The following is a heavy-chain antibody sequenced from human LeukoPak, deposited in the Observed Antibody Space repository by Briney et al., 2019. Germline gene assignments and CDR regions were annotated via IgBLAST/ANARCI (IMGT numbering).Heavy chain of an antibody. Sequence: GGSLRLSCAASGFTFSSYWRSWVRQAPGKGLEWVANIKQDGSEKYYVDSVKGRFTISRDNAKNSLYLQMNSLGAEDTAVYYCARAGVSPYWGQGTLVTVSS. CDR2: IKQDGSEK. CDR3: ARAGVSPY. J-gene: IGHJ4*02. V-gene: IGHV3-7*01. CDR1: GFTFSSYW. D-gene: IGHD6-13*01.